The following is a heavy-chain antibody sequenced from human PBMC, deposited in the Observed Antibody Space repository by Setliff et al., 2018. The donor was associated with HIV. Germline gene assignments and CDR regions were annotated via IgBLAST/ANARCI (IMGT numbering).Heavy chain of an antibody. V-gene: IGHV1-2*02. Sequence: ASVKVSCKASGYTFTGYYMHWVRQAPGQGLEWMGWINPNSGGTNYAQKFQGRVTMTRDTSISTAYMELSRLRSDDTAVYYCARDRPQYCSSPTCNLGIDYWGQGTLVTVSS. J-gene: IGHJ4*02. CDR2: INPNSGGT. CDR3: ARDRPQYCSSPTCNLGIDY. CDR1: GYTFTGYY. D-gene: IGHD2-2*01.